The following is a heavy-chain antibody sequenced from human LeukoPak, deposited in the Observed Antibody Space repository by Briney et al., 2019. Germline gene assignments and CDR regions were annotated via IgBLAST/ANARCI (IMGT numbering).Heavy chain of an antibody. CDR1: GYTFTSYD. CDR2: MNPNSGNT. D-gene: IGHD3-22*01. V-gene: IGHV1-8*01. CDR3: ARWVTMIVDDAFDI. J-gene: IGHJ3*02. Sequence: ASVKVSCKASGYTFTSYDINWVRQATGQGLEWMGWMNPNSGNTGYAQKFQGRVTMTRNTPISTAYMELSSLRSEDTAVYYCARWVTMIVDDAFDIWGQGTMVTVSS.